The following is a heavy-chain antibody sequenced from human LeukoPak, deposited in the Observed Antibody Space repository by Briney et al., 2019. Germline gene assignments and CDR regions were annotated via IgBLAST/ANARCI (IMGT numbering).Heavy chain of an antibody. Sequence: SETLSLTCAVYGGSFSVYYWSWIRQPPGKGLEWIGEINHSGSTNYNPSLKSRVTISVDTSKNQFSLKLSSVTAADTAVYYCARPSGSSWYSPFDYWGQGTLVTVSS. J-gene: IGHJ4*02. CDR1: GGSFSVYY. D-gene: IGHD6-13*01. CDR2: INHSGST. CDR3: ARPSGSSWYSPFDY. V-gene: IGHV4-34*01.